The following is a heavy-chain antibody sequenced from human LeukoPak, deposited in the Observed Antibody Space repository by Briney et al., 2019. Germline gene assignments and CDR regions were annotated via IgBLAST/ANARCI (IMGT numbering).Heavy chain of an antibody. J-gene: IGHJ3*02. V-gene: IGHV3-23*01. CDR3: ARMFSSSSFDAFDI. D-gene: IGHD6-6*01. Sequence: PGGSLRLSCAASGFTFNTYAMTWVRQAPGKGLEWVSGISGTTYSTYYADSVKGRFTISRDNSKNTLHLQMNSLRAEDTAVYYRARMFSSSSFDAFDIWGQGTMVTVSS. CDR1: GFTFNTYA. CDR2: ISGTTYST.